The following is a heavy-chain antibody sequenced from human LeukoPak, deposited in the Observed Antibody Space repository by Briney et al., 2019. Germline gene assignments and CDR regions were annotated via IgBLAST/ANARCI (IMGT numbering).Heavy chain of an antibody. J-gene: IGHJ3*02. CDR1: GYTFTSYY. D-gene: IGHD1-1*01. CDR2: INPSGGST. V-gene: IGHV1-46*01. Sequence: ASVKVSCKASGYTFTSYYMHWVRQAPGQGLEWMGIINPSGGSTSYAQKFQGRVTMTRDMSTSTVYMELSSLRSEDTGVYYCARKHTNNDAFGIWGQGTMVTVSS. CDR3: ARKHTNNDAFGI.